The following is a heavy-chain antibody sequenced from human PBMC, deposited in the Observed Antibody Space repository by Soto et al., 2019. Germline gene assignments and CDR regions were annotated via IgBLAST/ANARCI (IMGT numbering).Heavy chain of an antibody. CDR3: ARASVSGRRFDY. D-gene: IGHD6-19*01. Sequence: GASVKVSCKASGYTLSSYYMHWVRQAPGQGLEWMGIINTSGGSTTYAQKLQGRVTMTRDTSTSTVYMELSSLTSEDTAVYYCARASVSGRRFDYWGEGTLVPSPQ. CDR1: GYTLSSYY. J-gene: IGHJ4*02. V-gene: IGHV1-46*03. CDR2: INTSGGST.